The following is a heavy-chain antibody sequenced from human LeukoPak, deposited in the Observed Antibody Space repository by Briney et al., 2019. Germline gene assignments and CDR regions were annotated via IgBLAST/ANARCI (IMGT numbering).Heavy chain of an antibody. Sequence: SETLSLTCAVSGGSISSSNWWSWVRQPPGKGLEWIGEIYHSGSTNYNPSLKSRVTISVDKSKNQFSLKLSSMTAADTAVYYCARMYSSGWPGDYWGQGTLVTVSS. CDR2: IYHSGST. V-gene: IGHV4-4*02. CDR3: ARMYSSGWPGDY. CDR1: GGSISSSNW. J-gene: IGHJ4*02. D-gene: IGHD6-19*01.